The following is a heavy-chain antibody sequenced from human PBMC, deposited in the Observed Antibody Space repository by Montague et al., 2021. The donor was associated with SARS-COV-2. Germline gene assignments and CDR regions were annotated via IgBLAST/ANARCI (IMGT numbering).Heavy chain of an antibody. CDR3: ARGREYSSSAGFDY. V-gene: IGHV4-59*01. CDR1: GGSISSYY. CDR2: TYYSGSA. J-gene: IGHJ4*02. D-gene: IGHD6-6*01. Sequence: SETLSLTCTASGGSISSYYWSWIRQPPGKGLEWIGYTYYSGSANXNPSLKSRVTISVDTSKNQFSLKLSSVTAADTAVYYCARGREYSSSAGFDYWGQGTLVTVSS.